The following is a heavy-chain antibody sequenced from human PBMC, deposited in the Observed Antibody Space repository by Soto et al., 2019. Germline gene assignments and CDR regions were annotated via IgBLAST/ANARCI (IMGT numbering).Heavy chain of an antibody. V-gene: IGHV4-39*01. Sequence: SETLSLTCSVSGASFSSTPYFWGWIRQPPGKGLEWIASSYYVGMTYYTPSLKSRVTISIDTSRRQFSLRLSSVTVADTAVYYCAADPETYSPAGYYVTYFGTGGQGTLVTVSS. CDR3: AADPETYSPAGYYVTYFGT. CDR2: SYYVGMT. J-gene: IGHJ4*02. CDR1: GASFSSTPYF. D-gene: IGHD3-22*01.